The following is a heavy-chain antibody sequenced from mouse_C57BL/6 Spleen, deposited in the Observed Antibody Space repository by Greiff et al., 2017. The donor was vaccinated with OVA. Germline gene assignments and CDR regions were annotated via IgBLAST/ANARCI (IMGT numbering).Heavy chain of an antibody. D-gene: IGHD1-1*01. V-gene: IGHV1-19*01. CDR1: GYTFTDYY. CDR3: ARGGSITTVVDWYFDV. J-gene: IGHJ1*03. CDR2: INPYNGGT. Sequence: VHVKQSGPVLVKPGASVKMSCKASGYTFTDYYMNWVKQSHGKSLEWIGVINPYNGGTSYNQKFKGKATLTVDKSSSTAYMELNSLTPEDSAVYYCARGGSITTVVDWYFDVWGTGTTVTVSS.